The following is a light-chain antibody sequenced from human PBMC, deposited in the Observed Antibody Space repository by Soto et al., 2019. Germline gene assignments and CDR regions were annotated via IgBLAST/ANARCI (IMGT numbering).Light chain of an antibody. V-gene: IGLV2-8*01. CDR3: SSYGGGNTVV. Sequence: QSALTQPPSAYGSPGQSVTISCTGTSGDGGGYKYVSWYQQHPGKVPKLMIYEVTKRPSGVPNRFSGSKSGNTASLTVSGLQAEDEADYYCSSYGGGNTVVFGGGTKLTVL. CDR1: SGDGGGYKY. CDR2: EVT. J-gene: IGLJ2*01.